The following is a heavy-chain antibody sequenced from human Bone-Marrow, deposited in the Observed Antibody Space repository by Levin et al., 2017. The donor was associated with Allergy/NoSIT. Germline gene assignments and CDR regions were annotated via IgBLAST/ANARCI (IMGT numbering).Heavy chain of an antibody. Sequence: PGGSLRLSCAASGFTFSSYSMNWVRQAPGKGLEWVSSISSSSSYIYYADSVKGRFTISRDNAKNSLYLQMNSLRAEDTAVYYCARFRSGYSYGYVWTYYYGMDVWGQGTTVTVSS. D-gene: IGHD5-18*01. CDR3: ARFRSGYSYGYVWTYYYGMDV. J-gene: IGHJ6*02. V-gene: IGHV3-21*01. CDR2: ISSSSSYI. CDR1: GFTFSSYS.